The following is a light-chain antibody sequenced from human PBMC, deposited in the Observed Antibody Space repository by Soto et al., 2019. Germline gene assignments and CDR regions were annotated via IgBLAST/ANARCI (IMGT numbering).Light chain of an antibody. CDR3: HQHNNYS. J-gene: IGKJ3*01. CDR1: QGISSY. CDR2: AAS. Sequence: IQLTQSPSSLSASVGDRVTITGRASQGISSYLAWYQQKQGKAPKLLIYAASTLQRGVPSRFSGSGSETDFTLTISSLQPEDVADYYCHQHNNYSFGPGTKVDIK. V-gene: IGKV1-9*01.